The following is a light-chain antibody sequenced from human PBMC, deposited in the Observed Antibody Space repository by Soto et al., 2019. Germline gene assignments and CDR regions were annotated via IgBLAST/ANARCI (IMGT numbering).Light chain of an antibody. V-gene: IGLV2-8*01. CDR2: VVS. CDR1: SSDVGGYNY. Sequence: QSVLTQPPSASGSPGQSVTISCNGTSSDVGGYNYVSWYQQHPGKAPRLMIYVVSKRPSGVPDRFSGSKSGNTASLTVSGLQAEDEADYYCSSYAGSNNFVVFGGGTKLTVL. CDR3: SSYAGSNNFVV. J-gene: IGLJ2*01.